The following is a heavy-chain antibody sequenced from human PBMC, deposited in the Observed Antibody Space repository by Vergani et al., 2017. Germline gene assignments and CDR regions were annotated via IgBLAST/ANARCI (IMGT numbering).Heavy chain of an antibody. CDR3: AKQGGSGWPRDYYYYGMDV. J-gene: IGHJ6*02. CDR2: ISGSGGST. D-gene: IGHD6-19*01. V-gene: IGHV3-23*01. CDR1: GFTFSSYA. Sequence: EVQLLESGGGLVQPGGSLRLSCAASGFTFSSYAMSWVRQAPGQGVEWVSAISGSGGSTYYADSVKGRFTITRDNSKNPMYLQMNSLRAEDTAVYYCAKQGGSGWPRDYYYYGMDVWGQGTTVTVSS.